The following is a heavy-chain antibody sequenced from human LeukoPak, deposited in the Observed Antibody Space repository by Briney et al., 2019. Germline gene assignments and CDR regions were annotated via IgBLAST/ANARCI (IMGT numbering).Heavy chain of an antibody. CDR3: ARLKWSYYFDY. CDR2: IYYSGST. D-gene: IGHD2-15*01. V-gene: IGHV4-39*01. Sequence: PSETLSLTCTVSGGSISSSSYYWGWIRQPPGKGLEWIGSIYYSGSTYYNPSLKRRVTISVDTSKNQFSLKLSSVTAADTAVYYCARLKWSYYFDYWGQGTLVTVSS. J-gene: IGHJ4*02. CDR1: GGSISSSSYY.